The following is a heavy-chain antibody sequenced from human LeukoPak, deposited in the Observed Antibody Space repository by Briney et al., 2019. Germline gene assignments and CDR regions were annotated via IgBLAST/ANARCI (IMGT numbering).Heavy chain of an antibody. J-gene: IGHJ4*02. V-gene: IGHV3-23*01. CDR3: AKAYGTNGYYQLPIDF. CDR1: GFTFSSYE. Sequence: GGSLRLSCAASGFTFSSYEMNWVRQAPGKGLECVSAITAGGDTPYYADSVRGRFTISRDNSRNTLYLQLNNLRAEDAAIYYCAKAYGTNGYYQLPIDFWGQGTLVTVSS. D-gene: IGHD3-22*01. CDR2: ITAGGDTP.